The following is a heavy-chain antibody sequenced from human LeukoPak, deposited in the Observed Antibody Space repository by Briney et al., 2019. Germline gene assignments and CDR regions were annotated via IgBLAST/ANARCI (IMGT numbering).Heavy chain of an antibody. Sequence: ASVKVSCKASGGTFSSYAISWVRQAPGQGFEWMGGIIPIFGTANYAQKFQGRVTITADESTSTAYMELSSLRSEDTAVYYCAIAYCGGDCYTDYCYGMDVWGQGTTVTVSS. CDR2: IIPIFGTA. V-gene: IGHV1-69*13. D-gene: IGHD2-21*02. CDR3: AIAYCGGDCYTDYCYGMDV. J-gene: IGHJ6*02. CDR1: GGTFSSYA.